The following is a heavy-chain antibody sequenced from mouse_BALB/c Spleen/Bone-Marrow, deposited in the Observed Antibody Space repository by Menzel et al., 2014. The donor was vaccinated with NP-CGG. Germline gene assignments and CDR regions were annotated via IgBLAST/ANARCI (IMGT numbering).Heavy chain of an antibody. CDR2: IDPAKGKT. Sequence: DVKLQESGAELVKPGASVKLSCTASGFHIKDTYMHWVKQRPGQGLEWVGGIDPAKGKTKYDPKFQGKATITAATSSNTAYLQLSSRTSEDTAVYYCVMYYYGSSLFAYRGQGTLVTVPA. J-gene: IGHJ3*01. CDR1: GFHIKDTY. D-gene: IGHD1-1*01. CDR3: VMYYYGSSLFAY. V-gene: IGHV14-3*02.